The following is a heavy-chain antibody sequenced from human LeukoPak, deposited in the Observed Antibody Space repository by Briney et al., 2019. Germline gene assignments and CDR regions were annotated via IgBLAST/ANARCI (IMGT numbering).Heavy chain of an antibody. D-gene: IGHD3-10*01. CDR3: ARGEYHYGMDV. CDR2: IWYDESNK. Sequence: GGSLRLSCAASGFTLSNSVMHWVRQAPGKGLEWVAIIWYDESNKFYGDSVKGRFTISRDNSKNTLFLQMSDLRAEDTAVYYCARGEYHYGMDVWGQGTTVTVAS. V-gene: IGHV3-33*01. CDR1: GFTLSNSV. J-gene: IGHJ6*02.